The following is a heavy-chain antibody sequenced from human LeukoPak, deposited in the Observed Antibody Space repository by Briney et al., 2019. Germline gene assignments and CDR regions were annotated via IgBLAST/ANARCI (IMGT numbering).Heavy chain of an antibody. D-gene: IGHD5-18*01. V-gene: IGHV4-34*01. CDR1: GGSFSGYY. Sequence: SETLSLTCAVYGGSFSGYYWSWIRQPPGKGLEWIGEINHSGSTNYNPSLKSRVTISVDTSKNQFSLKLSSVTAADTAVYYCASNGGYSYGTDYWGQGTLVTVSS. CDR3: ASNGGYSYGTDY. CDR2: INHSGST. J-gene: IGHJ4*02.